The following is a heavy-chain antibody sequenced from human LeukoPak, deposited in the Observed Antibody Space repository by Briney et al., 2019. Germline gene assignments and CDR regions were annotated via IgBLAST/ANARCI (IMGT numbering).Heavy chain of an antibody. CDR3: ARDRGYSSGWAYFDY. CDR2: ISSSSSYI. D-gene: IGHD6-19*01. J-gene: IGHJ4*02. V-gene: IGHV3-21*01. CDR1: GFTFSSYS. Sequence: PGGSLRLSCAASGFTFSSYSMNWVRQAPGKGLEWVSSISSSSSYIYYADSVKGRFTISRDNAKNSLYLQMNSLRAEDTAVYYCARDRGYSSGWAYFDYWGQGTLVTVSS.